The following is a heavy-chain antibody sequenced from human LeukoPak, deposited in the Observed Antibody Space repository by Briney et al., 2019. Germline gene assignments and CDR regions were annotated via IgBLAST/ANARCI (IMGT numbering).Heavy chain of an antibody. J-gene: IGHJ4*02. V-gene: IGHV5-10-1*01. Sequence: GESLRISCKASGYSFTSYWISWVRQMPGKGLEWMGRIDPSDSYTNYSPSFQGHVTISADKSISTAYLQWSSLKASDTAMYYCARQYSSRWPPDYWGQGTLVTVSS. D-gene: IGHD6-13*01. CDR2: IDPSDSYT. CDR3: ARQYSSRWPPDY. CDR1: GYSFTSYW.